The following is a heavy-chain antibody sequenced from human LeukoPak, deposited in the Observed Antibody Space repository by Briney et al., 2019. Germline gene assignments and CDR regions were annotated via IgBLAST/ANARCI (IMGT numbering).Heavy chain of an antibody. CDR2: IYYSGST. Sequence: SETLSLTCTVSGGSISSGGYYWSWIRQHPGKGLEWIGYIYYSGSTYYNPSLKSRVTISVDTSKNQFSLKLSSVTAADTAVYYCARAVPRIAAGIRWFDPWGQGTLVTVSS. D-gene: IGHD6-13*01. V-gene: IGHV4-31*03. CDR3: ARAVPRIAAGIRWFDP. CDR1: GGSISSGGYY. J-gene: IGHJ5*02.